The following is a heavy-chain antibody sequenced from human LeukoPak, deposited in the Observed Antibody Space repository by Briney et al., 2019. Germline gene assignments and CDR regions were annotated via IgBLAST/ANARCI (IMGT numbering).Heavy chain of an antibody. V-gene: IGHV1-8*01. CDR3: ARVAGSSSWYAYYYGMDV. CDR2: MNPNSGNT. Sequence: ASVKVSCKASGYTFTSYDINWVRQATGQGLEWMGWMNPNSGNTGYAQKFQGRVTMTRNTSISTAYMELSSLRSEDTAVYYCARVAGSSSWYAYYYGMDVWGQGATVTVSS. D-gene: IGHD6-13*01. CDR1: GYTFTSYD. J-gene: IGHJ6*02.